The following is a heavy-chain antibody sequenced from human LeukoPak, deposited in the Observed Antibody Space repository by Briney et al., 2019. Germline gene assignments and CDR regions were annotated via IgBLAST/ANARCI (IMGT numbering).Heavy chain of an antibody. V-gene: IGHV3-64D*06. CDR3: VKTQHRRLGYFDY. Sequence: GGSLRLSCSASGFTFSSYAMHWVRQAPGKGLEYVSAISSNGGSTYYADSVKGRFTISRDNSKNTLYLQMSSLRAEDTAVYYCVKTQHRRLGYFDYWGQGTLVTVSS. CDR2: ISSNGGST. D-gene: IGHD3-16*01. CDR1: GFTFSSYA. J-gene: IGHJ4*02.